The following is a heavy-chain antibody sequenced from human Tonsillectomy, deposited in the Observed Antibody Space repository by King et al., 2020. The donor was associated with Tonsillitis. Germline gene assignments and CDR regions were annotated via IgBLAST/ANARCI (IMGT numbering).Heavy chain of an antibody. CDR3: ARGRSDWYPPDGFDI. V-gene: IGHV3-23*04. Sequence: VQLVESGGGLVQPGGSLRLSCAASGLTFRTYAMSWVCKVPGKGLEWGSGISGRGGNTYYADSVKGRFTISRDNSKNTLDLQMNSLRAEDTALYYCARGRSDWYPPDGFDIWGQGTLVTVSS. D-gene: IGHD2-21*02. CDR1: GLTFRTYA. J-gene: IGHJ3*02. CDR2: ISGRGGNT.